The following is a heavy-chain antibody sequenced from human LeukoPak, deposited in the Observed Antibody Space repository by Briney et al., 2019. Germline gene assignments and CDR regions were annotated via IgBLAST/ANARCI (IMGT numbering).Heavy chain of an antibody. J-gene: IGHJ4*02. Sequence: GGSLRLSCAASGFTFSSYSMNWVRQAPGKGLEWVSAISGSDVTTYYADSVKGRFTISRDNSKNTLHLQMNSLRAEDTAVYYCAKPDCSYSDCYRPAYWGQGTLVTVSS. D-gene: IGHD2-2*02. CDR2: ISGSDVTT. V-gene: IGHV3-23*01. CDR3: AKPDCSYSDCYRPAY. CDR1: GFTFSSYS.